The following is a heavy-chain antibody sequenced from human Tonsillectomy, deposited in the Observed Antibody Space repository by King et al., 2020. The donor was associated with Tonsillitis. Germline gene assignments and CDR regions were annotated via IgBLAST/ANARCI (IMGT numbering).Heavy chain of an antibody. J-gene: IGHJ5*02. CDR2: INHSGSI. V-gene: IGHV4-34*01. Sequence: VQLQQWGAGLLKPSETLSLTCDIYGGSFSGYYWSWIRQSPGKGLEWIGEINHSGSINYNPSLKSRVTISVDTSKNQFSLKLNSVTAADTAVYYCARSNGYYDFWSTHRGWFDPWGQGTLVTVSS. CDR1: GGSFSGYY. CDR3: ARSNGYYDFWSTHRGWFDP. D-gene: IGHD3-3*01.